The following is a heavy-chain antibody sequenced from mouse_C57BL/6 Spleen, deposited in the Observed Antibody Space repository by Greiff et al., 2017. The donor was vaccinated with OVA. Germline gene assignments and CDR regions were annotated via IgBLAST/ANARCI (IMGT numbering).Heavy chain of an antibody. CDR3: ARGTTLVATDD. CDR1: GYAFTNYL. Sequence: QVQLQQSGAELVRPGTSVKVSCKASGYAFTNYLIEWVKQRPGQGLEWIGVINPGSGGTNYTEKFKGKATLTADKSSSTAYMQLSSLTSEDSAVYFCARGTTLVATDDWGQGTTLTVSS. V-gene: IGHV1-54*01. J-gene: IGHJ2*01. CDR2: INPGSGGT. D-gene: IGHD1-1*01.